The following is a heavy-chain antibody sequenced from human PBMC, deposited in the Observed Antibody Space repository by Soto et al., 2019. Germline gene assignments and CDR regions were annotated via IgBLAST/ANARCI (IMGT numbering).Heavy chain of an antibody. J-gene: IGHJ5*02. Sequence: EVQLVESGGGLVKPGGSLRLSCAASGFTFSSYSMNWVRQAPGKGLEWVSSISSSSSYIYYADSVKGRFTISRDNAKNSLYLQMNSLRAADTAVYYCASKGSSGYYWFDPWGQGTLVTVSS. CDR2: ISSSSSYI. D-gene: IGHD3-22*01. CDR3: ASKGSSGYYWFDP. CDR1: GFTFSSYS. V-gene: IGHV3-21*01.